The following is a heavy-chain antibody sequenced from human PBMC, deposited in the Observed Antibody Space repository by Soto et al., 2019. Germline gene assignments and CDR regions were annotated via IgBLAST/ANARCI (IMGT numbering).Heavy chain of an antibody. CDR3: AKRQGIGAAAKNFDF. CDR2: IIAGGNLI. CDR1: GFIFSNHA. J-gene: IGHJ4*02. D-gene: IGHD6-13*01. V-gene: IGHV3-23*01. Sequence: EVQLLESGGGLVQPGGSLRLSCVASGFIFSNHAMSWVRQVPGKGLEWVSGIIAGGNLIYYADSVMGRFTMSRDNSKNVLYLQMISLRVEDTAVYFCAKRQGIGAAAKNFDFWGQGARVTVSS.